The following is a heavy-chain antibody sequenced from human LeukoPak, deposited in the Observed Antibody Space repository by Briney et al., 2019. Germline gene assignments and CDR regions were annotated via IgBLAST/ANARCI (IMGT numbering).Heavy chain of an antibody. J-gene: IGHJ4*02. CDR2: IYYSGNT. D-gene: IGHD5-24*01. Sequence: SETLSHTCTVSGGSISSSDYYWAWIRQPPGRSLEWIGSIYYSGNTHYNPSLKSRVTISVDTSKKRFSLKLSSVTAADTAVYYCARQGLIVMAGDGDFDYWGQGTLVTVSS. V-gene: IGHV4-39*01. CDR1: GGSISSSDYY. CDR3: ARQGLIVMAGDGDFDY.